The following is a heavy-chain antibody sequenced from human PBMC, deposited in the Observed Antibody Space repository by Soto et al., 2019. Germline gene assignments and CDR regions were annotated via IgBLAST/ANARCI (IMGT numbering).Heavy chain of an antibody. V-gene: IGHV3-48*02. CDR3: ARDLGWAFDS. CDR2: ISGGGRPI. Sequence: EVQLVESGGGSVQPGGSLRLSCAASGFTFSTFSMNWVRQAPGGGVEWISYISGGGRPISYADSVKGRFTISRDNAKTSLYLQMDSLTDEDTAVYYCARDLGWAFDSWGQGTLVTVSS. J-gene: IGHJ4*02. D-gene: IGHD6-19*01. CDR1: GFTFSTFS.